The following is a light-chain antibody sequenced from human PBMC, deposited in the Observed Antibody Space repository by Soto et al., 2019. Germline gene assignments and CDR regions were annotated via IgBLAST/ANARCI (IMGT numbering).Light chain of an antibody. J-gene: IGLJ1*01. V-gene: IGLV1-51*02. Sequence: QSVLTQPPSVSAAPGQKVTISCSGSSSNIGNNYVSWYQQLPGTAPKLLIYENNKRPSGIPDRFSGSKSGTSATLGITGLQTGDEADYYCGTWDSSLSAGPYAFGTGTKVTVL. CDR1: SSNIGNNY. CDR2: ENN. CDR3: GTWDSSLSAGPYA.